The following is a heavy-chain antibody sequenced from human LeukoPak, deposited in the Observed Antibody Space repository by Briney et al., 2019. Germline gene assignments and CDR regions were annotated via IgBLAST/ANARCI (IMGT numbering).Heavy chain of an antibody. V-gene: IGHV3-23*01. Sequence: GGFLRLSCAASGFTFSSYAMSWVRQAPGKGLEWVSAISGSGGSTYYADSVKGRFTISRDDSKNTLYLQMNSLRAEDTAVYYCASAADYYYYGMDVWGKGTTVTVSS. CDR1: GFTFSSYA. D-gene: IGHD6-13*01. CDR3: ASAADYYYYGMDV. J-gene: IGHJ6*04. CDR2: ISGSGGST.